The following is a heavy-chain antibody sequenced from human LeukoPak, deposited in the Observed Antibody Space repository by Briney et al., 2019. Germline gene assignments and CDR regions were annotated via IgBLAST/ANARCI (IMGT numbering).Heavy chain of an antibody. D-gene: IGHD3-22*01. J-gene: IGHJ4*02. Sequence: GGSLRLSCAVSGFTFSRYWMTWVRQAPGKGLEWVANIKKDGSEKYYVDSVKGRFTISRDNAKNSLYLQMDSLRGEDTAVYYCARTLLYDRSDCYRYFDYWGQGTPVTVSS. CDR1: GFTFSRYW. V-gene: IGHV3-7*04. CDR3: ARTLLYDRSDCYRYFDY. CDR2: IKKDGSEK.